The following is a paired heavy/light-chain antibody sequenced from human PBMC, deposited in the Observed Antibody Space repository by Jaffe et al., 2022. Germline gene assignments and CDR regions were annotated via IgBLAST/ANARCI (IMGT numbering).Light chain of an antibody. CDR2: LGS. Sequence: DIVMTQSPLSLAVTPGESASISCRSSQNLLHSNGGEYLDWYLQKPGQSPQLLIYLGSNRASGVPDRFTGSGSGTDFTLKISRVEAEDVGIYYCMQALQTPYTFGQGTKLEI. J-gene: IGKJ2*01. CDR1: QNLLHSNGGEY. V-gene: IGKV2-28*01. CDR3: MQALQTPYT.
Heavy chain of an antibody. V-gene: IGHV4-4*02. J-gene: IGHJ3*02. CDR2: IYRSGAA. CDR1: GGSISSSNW. CDR3: ARIQSNAFDI. Sequence: QVQLQESGPGLVEPSGTLSLTCDVSGGSISSSNWWNWIRQPPGKGLEWIGEIYRSGAADYNPSFKSRLTLSVDRSKNQFSLKLTSVTAADTAVYYCARIQSNAFDIWSQGTMVTVSS.